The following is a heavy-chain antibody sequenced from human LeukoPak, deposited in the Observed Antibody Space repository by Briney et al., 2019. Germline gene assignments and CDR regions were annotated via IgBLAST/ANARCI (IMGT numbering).Heavy chain of an antibody. CDR2: ISGGGGST. D-gene: IGHD2-15*01. CDR1: GFTFSSYA. J-gene: IGHJ4*02. Sequence: GGSLRLSCAASGFTFSSYAMSWVRQAPGKGLDWVSVISGGGGSTYYADSVKGRFTISRDNSKNTLYLQMNSLRAEDTAVYYCAKGDYYYCSGGSCYSSPFVYWGQGTLVTVSS. CDR3: AKGDYYYCSGGSCYSSPFVY. V-gene: IGHV3-23*01.